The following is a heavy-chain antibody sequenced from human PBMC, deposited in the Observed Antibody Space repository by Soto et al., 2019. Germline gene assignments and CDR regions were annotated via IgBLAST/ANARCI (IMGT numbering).Heavy chain of an antibody. CDR1: GGTFSSYA. D-gene: IGHD3-22*01. J-gene: IGHJ6*02. V-gene: IGHV1-69*12. Sequence: QVQLVQSGAEVKKPGSSVKVSCKASGGTFSSYAVSWVRQAPGQGLEWMGGIIPIFGTANYAQKFQGRVTITADESTSTAYRELSSLRSEDAAVYYCARATYYYDSSGMGYYYYYGMDVWGQGTTVTVSS. CDR2: IIPIFGTA. CDR3: ARATYYYDSSGMGYYYYYGMDV.